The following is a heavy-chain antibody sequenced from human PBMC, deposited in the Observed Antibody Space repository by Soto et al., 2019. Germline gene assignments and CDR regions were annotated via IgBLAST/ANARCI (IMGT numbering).Heavy chain of an antibody. CDR3: ARSLLQGEF. J-gene: IGHJ4*02. D-gene: IGHD3-16*01. CDR1: GYIFIHYY. V-gene: IGHV1-46*01. Sequence: QVQLVQSGAEVKKPGASVKVSCKASGYIFIHYYIHWVRQAPGQGLEWMAIINPNGGSTNYAQKFPGRLTVTSETSTTTVSMELNSLGSDDTAVYFSARSLLQGEFWGQGTLVTVSS. CDR2: INPNGGST.